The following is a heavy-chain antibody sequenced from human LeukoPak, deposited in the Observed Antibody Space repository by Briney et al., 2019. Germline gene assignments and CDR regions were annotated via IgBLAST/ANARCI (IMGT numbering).Heavy chain of an antibody. CDR3: ASTPRSDFWSGYFGSIGGVGY. CDR2: IKQDGSEK. J-gene: IGHJ4*02. CDR1: GFTFSSYW. D-gene: IGHD3-3*01. Sequence: GGSLRLSCAASGFTFSSYWMSWVRRAPGKGLEWVANIKQDGSEKYYVDSVKGRFTISRDNAKNSLYLQMNSLRAEDTAVYYCASTPRSDFWSGYFGSIGGVGYWGQGTLVTVSS. V-gene: IGHV3-7*01.